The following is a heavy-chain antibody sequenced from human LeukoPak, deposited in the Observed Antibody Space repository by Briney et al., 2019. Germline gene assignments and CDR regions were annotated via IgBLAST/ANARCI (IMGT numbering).Heavy chain of an antibody. CDR1: GFTFSSYA. V-gene: IGHV3-23*01. J-gene: IGHJ5*02. CDR2: ISGSGGSK. Sequence: PGGSLRLSCAASGFTFSSYAMSWVRQAPGKGLEWVSAISGSGGSKYYADSVKGRFTISRDNSKNTLYPQMNSLRAEDTAVYYCAKDPGGYSYGLRGNWFDPWGQGTLVTVSS. CDR3: AKDPGGYSYGLRGNWFDP. D-gene: IGHD5-18*01.